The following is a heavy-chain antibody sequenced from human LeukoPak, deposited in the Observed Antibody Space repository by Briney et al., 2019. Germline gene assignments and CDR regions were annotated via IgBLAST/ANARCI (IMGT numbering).Heavy chain of an antibody. V-gene: IGHV3-21*01. CDR3: ARAYSNYVPDY. CDR1: GFTFSSYS. Sequence: AGGSLRLSCAASGFTFSSYSMNWVRQAPGKGLEWVSSISSSSSYIYYADSVEGRFTISRDNAKNSLYLQMNSLRAEDTAVYYCARAYSNYVPDYWGQGTLVTVSS. J-gene: IGHJ4*02. D-gene: IGHD4-11*01. CDR2: ISSSSSYI.